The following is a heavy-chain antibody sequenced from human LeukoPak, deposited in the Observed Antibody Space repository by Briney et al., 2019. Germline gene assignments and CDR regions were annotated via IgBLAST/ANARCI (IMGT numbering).Heavy chain of an antibody. CDR1: GFTFSSYA. D-gene: IGHD6-19*01. CDR2: LIGRGGST. Sequence: GGPLRLSCAASGFTFSSYAMSWVRQAPGKGLEGVSALIGRGGSTYYAASLKGRFTISRDNSKTTLYLQMNSLRAEDTAVYYCAKAPSSIIAVADPFDYWGQGTLVTVSS. J-gene: IGHJ4*02. CDR3: AKAPSSIIAVADPFDY. V-gene: IGHV3-23*01.